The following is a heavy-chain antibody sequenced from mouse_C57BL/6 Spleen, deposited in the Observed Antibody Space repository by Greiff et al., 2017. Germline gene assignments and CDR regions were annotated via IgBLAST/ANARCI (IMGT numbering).Heavy chain of an antibody. J-gene: IGHJ1*03. Sequence: VQLQQSGAELVRPGASVTLSCKASGYTFTDYEMHWVKQTPVHGLEWIGAIDPEPGGTAYNQKFKGKAILTADKSSSTAYMELRSLTSEDSAVYYCTRVSTTIGRYFDVWGTGTTVTVSS. V-gene: IGHV1-15*01. CDR2: IDPEPGGT. D-gene: IGHD2-4*01. CDR1: GYTFTDYE. CDR3: TRVSTTIGRYFDV.